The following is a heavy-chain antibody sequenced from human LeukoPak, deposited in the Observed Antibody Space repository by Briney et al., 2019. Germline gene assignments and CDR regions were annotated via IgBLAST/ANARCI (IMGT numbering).Heavy chain of an antibody. J-gene: IGHJ5*02. CDR3: ARVASVRLRSSWFDP. CDR2: INPNSGGT. CDR1: GYTFTGYY. Sequence: VKVSCKAYGYTFTGYYMHWVRQAPGQGLEWMGWINPNSGGTNYAQKFQGRVTMTRDTSISTAYMELSRLRSDDTAVYYCARVASVRLRSSWFDPWGQGTLVTVSS. V-gene: IGHV1-2*02. D-gene: IGHD2-2*01.